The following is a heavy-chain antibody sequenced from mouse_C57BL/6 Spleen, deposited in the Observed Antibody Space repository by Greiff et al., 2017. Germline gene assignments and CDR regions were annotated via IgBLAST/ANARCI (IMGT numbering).Heavy chain of an antibody. V-gene: IGHV1-15*01. CDR1: GYTFTDYE. CDR3: TRGSSYPHLYFDV. D-gene: IGHD1-1*01. CDR2: IDPETGGT. Sequence: QVQLQQSGAELVRPGASVTLSCKASGYTFTDYEMHWVKQTPVHGLEWIGAIDPETGGTAYNQKFKGKAILTADKSSSTAYMELRSLTSEDSAVYYCTRGSSYPHLYFDVWGTGTTVTVSS. J-gene: IGHJ1*03.